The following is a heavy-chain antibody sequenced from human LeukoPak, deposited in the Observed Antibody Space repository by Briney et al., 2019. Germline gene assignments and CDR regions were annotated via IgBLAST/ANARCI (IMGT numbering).Heavy chain of an antibody. CDR1: GGSFSGYY. CDR2: INHSGST. Sequence: PSETLCLTCADYGGSFSGYYWSWIRQPPGKGLEWIGEINHSGSTNYNPSLKSRVTISVDTSKNQFSLKLSSVTAADTAVYYCASLGGIAAAGTPRYGMDVWGKGTTVTVSS. CDR3: ASLGGIAAAGTPRYGMDV. J-gene: IGHJ6*04. D-gene: IGHD6-13*01. V-gene: IGHV4-34*01.